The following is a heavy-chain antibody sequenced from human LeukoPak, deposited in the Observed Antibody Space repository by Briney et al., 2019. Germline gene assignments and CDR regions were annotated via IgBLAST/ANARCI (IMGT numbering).Heavy chain of an antibody. CDR1: GFTFDDYG. D-gene: IGHD3-22*01. CDR3: AKASRRYYYDSSGYYATYFDY. V-gene: IGHV3-20*04. CDR2: LNWNGGST. J-gene: IGHJ4*02. Sequence: GGSLRLSCAASGFTFDDYGMSWVRQAPGKGLEWVSGLNWNGGSTNYADSVKGRFTISRDNSKNTLYLQMNSLRAEDTAVYYCAKASRRYYYDSSGYYATYFDYWGQGTLVTVSS.